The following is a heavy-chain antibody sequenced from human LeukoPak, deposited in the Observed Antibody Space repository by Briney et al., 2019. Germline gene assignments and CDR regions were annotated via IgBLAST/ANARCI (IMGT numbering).Heavy chain of an antibody. Sequence: ASVKVSCKASGYTFTGYYMHWVRQAPGQGLEWMGWINPNSGGTNYAQKFRGRVTMTRDTSISTAYMELSRLRSDDTAVCYCARDLTAVGYNWFDPWGQGTLVTVSS. D-gene: IGHD1-26*01. V-gene: IGHV1-2*02. CDR1: GYTFTGYY. J-gene: IGHJ5*02. CDR2: INPNSGGT. CDR3: ARDLTAVGYNWFDP.